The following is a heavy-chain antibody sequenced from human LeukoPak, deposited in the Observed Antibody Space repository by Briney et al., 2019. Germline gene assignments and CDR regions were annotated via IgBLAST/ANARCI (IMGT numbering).Heavy chain of an antibody. D-gene: IGHD1-26*01. V-gene: IGHV3-30-3*01. CDR3: AKDIVGALFDY. CDR1: GFTFNNYF. J-gene: IGHJ4*02. Sequence: PGGSLRLSCAASGFTFNNYFMHWARQAPGKGLEWVAAISHEGNNKYYGASVKGRFTVSRDNSKNTLYLQMNSLRAEDTAVYYCAKDIVGALFDYWGQGTLVTVSS. CDR2: ISHEGNNK.